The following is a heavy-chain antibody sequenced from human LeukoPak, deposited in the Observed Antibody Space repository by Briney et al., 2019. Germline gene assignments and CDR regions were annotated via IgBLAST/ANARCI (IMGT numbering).Heavy chain of an antibody. CDR3: AKGLEYSYGNDY. V-gene: IGHV3-30*18. CDR1: GFTFSSYG. Sequence: GGSLRLSCAASGFTFSSYGMHWVRQAPGKGLEWVAVIPYDGSNKYYADSVKGRFTISRDNSKNTLYLQMNSLRAEDTAVYYCAKGLEYSYGNDYWGQGTLVTVSS. J-gene: IGHJ4*02. D-gene: IGHD5-18*01. CDR2: IPYDGSNK.